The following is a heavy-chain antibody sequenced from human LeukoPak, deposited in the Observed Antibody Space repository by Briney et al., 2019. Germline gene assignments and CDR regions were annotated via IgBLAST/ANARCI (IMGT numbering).Heavy chain of an antibody. CDR1: GFTFSSYA. CDR3: AKLHTVQLRLWFGELLSYFQH. J-gene: IGHJ1*01. CDR2: ISGSGGST. D-gene: IGHD3-10*01. Sequence: GGSLRLSCAASGFTFSSYAMSWVRQAPGKGLEWVSAISGSGGSTYYADSVKGRFTISRDNSKNTLYLQMNSLRAEDAAVYYCAKLHTVQLRLWFGELLSYFQHWGQGTLVTVSS. V-gene: IGHV3-23*01.